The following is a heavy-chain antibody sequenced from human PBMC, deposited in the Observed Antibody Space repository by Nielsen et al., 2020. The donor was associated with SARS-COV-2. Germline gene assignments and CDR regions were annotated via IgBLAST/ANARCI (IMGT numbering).Heavy chain of an antibody. J-gene: IGHJ3*01. Sequence: GGSLRLSCVASGFSFSDYAMNWVRQAPGKGLEWVSSISSRGEFSFYADSLKGRFTISRDSAKNALYLQMNSLRAEDTAVYYCARGSSASAFDVWGQGTTVTVSS. CDR3: ARGSSASAFDV. CDR2: ISSRGEFS. D-gene: IGHD3-22*01. CDR1: GFSFSDYA. V-gene: IGHV3-21*06.